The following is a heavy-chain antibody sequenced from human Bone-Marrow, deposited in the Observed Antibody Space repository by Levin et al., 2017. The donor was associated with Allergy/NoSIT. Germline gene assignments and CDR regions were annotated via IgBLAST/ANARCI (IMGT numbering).Heavy chain of an antibody. J-gene: IGHJ4*02. CDR3: VRDDEQSAFDY. Sequence: PGGSLRLSCLASGFTFSDYYMTWIRQSPVKGLEWVSYISGSGTTIFYADSVRGRFTVSRDNAKNTIYLQMNNVRVEDTAMYYCVRDDEQSAFDYWGQGILVTVSS. D-gene: IGHD1/OR15-1a*01. CDR1: GFTFSDYY. CDR2: ISGSGTTI. V-gene: IGHV3-11*01.